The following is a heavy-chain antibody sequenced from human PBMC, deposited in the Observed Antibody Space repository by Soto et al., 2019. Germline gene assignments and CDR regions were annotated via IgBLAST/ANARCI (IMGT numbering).Heavy chain of an antibody. Sequence: EQLVQSGAEVKKPGASVTVSCKASGYPFSSYHINWVRQAPGQGLEWMGIIDTSRGTTDYAQKLQGRITMTRDTSTDTVHMELSTPRSEDTALYYCARAWGYNWNQRRDAFDVWGQGTVVVVSS. CDR2: IDTSRGTT. CDR3: ARAWGYNWNQRRDAFDV. D-gene: IGHD1-20*01. V-gene: IGHV1-46*01. J-gene: IGHJ3*01. CDR1: GYPFSSYH.